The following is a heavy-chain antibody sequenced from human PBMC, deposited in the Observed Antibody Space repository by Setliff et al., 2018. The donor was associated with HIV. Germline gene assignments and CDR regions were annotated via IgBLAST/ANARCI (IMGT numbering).Heavy chain of an antibody. CDR1: GFTFSSYT. Sequence: GGSLRLSCAASGFTFSSYTMNWVRQAPGKGLEWVSSISSSSYYIYYADSVKGRFTISRDNAKNSLFLQVNSLRTEDTAVYFCARDDRWVYNDYLDYWGQGTLVTVSS. CDR3: ARDDRWVYNDYLDY. D-gene: IGHD3-10*01. J-gene: IGHJ4*02. V-gene: IGHV3-21*04. CDR2: ISSSSYYI.